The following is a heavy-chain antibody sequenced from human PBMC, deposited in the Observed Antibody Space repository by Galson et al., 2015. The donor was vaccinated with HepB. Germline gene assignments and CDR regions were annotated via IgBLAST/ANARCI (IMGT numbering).Heavy chain of an antibody. J-gene: IGHJ6*02. V-gene: IGHV3-21*01. CDR2: ISSSTIYT. CDR1: GFTFSSYH. Sequence: SLRLSCAASGFTFSSYHMNGVRQAPGKGREGVSSISSSTIYTYYADSVKGRFTISRDNAKNSLYLQMNSLRAEDTAVYYCAKTDCSGGSCYPYYYSGMDVWGQGTTVTVSS. CDR3: AKTDCSGGSCYPYYYSGMDV. D-gene: IGHD2-15*01.